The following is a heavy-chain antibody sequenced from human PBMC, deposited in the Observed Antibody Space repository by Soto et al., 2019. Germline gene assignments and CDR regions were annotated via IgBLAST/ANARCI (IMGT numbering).Heavy chain of an antibody. CDR1: GGSFSGFF. Sequence: LSLTCAVSGGSFSGFFWGWIRQPPGKGLEWIGEVNHGGSTNYNPSLKSRVTISSDTSKNHFSLTLRSVTAADTAVYYCARAAVAAGGPFDKWGQGALVTVS. D-gene: IGHD2-15*01. CDR3: ARAAVAAGGPFDK. CDR2: VNHGGST. V-gene: IGHV4-34*01. J-gene: IGHJ4*02.